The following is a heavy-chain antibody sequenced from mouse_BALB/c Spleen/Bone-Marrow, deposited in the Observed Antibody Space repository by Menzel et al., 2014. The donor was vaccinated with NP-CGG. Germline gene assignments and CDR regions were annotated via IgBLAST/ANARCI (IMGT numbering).Heavy chain of an antibody. D-gene: IGHD1-1*01. CDR2: IDPANGST. Sequence: VQLQQSGAELVKPGASVKLSCTGSGFNIKDTYMHWVRQRPEQGLEWIGRIDPANGSTKYDPKFQGKATITADTSSNTAYLQLSSLTFKDTAVYYCYRNKYYGKSFDYWGQGTLVTVSA. V-gene: IGHV14-3*02. CDR3: YRNKYYGKSFDY. J-gene: IGHJ3*01. CDR1: GFNIKDTY.